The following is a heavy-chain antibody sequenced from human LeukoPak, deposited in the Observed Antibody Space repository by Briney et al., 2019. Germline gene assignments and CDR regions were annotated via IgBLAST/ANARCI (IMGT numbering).Heavy chain of an antibody. CDR2: ISSSSSYI. J-gene: IGHJ4*02. D-gene: IGHD3-3*02. Sequence: GGSLRLSCAASGFTFSSYNMNWVRQAPGKGLEWVSSISSSSSYIYYADSVKGRFTISRDNSKNTLYLQMDSLRADDTAVYYCAKAAFSRTSYFDYWGQGTLVTASS. CDR1: GFTFSSYN. V-gene: IGHV3-21*04. CDR3: AKAAFSRTSYFDY.